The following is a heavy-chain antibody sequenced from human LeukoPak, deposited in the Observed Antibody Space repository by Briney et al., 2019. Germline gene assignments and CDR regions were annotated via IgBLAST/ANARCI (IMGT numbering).Heavy chain of an antibody. Sequence: SETLSLTYAVSGGSISSGGYSWSWIRQPPGKGLEWIGYIYHSGSTYYNPSLKSRVTISVDRSKNQFSLKLSSVTAADTAVYYCARGIVVVPAAKVGHAFDIWGQGTMVTVSS. V-gene: IGHV4-30-2*01. D-gene: IGHD2-2*01. J-gene: IGHJ3*02. CDR2: IYHSGST. CDR1: GGSISSGGYS. CDR3: ARGIVVVPAAKVGHAFDI.